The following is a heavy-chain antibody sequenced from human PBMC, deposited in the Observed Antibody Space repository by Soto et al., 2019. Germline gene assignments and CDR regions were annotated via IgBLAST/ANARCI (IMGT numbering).Heavy chain of an antibody. Sequence: QVQLQESGPGLVKPSETLSLTCTVSGGSVSSGSYYWSWIRQPPGKGLEWIGYIYYIGTTNYNPSLKSRVTISVDTSKNQFSVKLSSVTAADTAVYYFARGSLVGATSFDYWGQGTLVTVSS. V-gene: IGHV4-61*01. CDR1: GGSVSSGSYY. CDR2: IYYIGTT. CDR3: ARGSLVGATSFDY. D-gene: IGHD1-26*01. J-gene: IGHJ4*02.